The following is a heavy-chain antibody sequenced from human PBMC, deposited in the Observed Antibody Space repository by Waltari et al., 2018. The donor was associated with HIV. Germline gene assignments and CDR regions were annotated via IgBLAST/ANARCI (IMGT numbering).Heavy chain of an antibody. D-gene: IGHD2-2*01. J-gene: IGHJ4*02. CDR2: IYYSGST. Sequence: QLQLQESGPGLVKPSETLSLTCTVSGGSISSSSYYWGWIRQPPGKGLEWIGSIYYSGSTYYNPSLKSRVTISVDTSKNQFSLKLSSVTAADTAVYYCARDAPCSGTSCYPNFDYWGQGTLVTVSS. V-gene: IGHV4-39*07. CDR3: ARDAPCSGTSCYPNFDY. CDR1: GGSISSSSYY.